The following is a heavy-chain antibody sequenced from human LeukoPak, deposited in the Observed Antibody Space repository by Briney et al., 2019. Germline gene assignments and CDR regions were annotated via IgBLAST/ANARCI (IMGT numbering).Heavy chain of an antibody. D-gene: IGHD6-19*01. CDR2: INHSGST. Sequence: PSETLSLTCTVYGGSFSGYYWSWIRQPPGKGLEWIGEINHSGSTNYNPSLKSRVTISVDTSKNQFSLKLRSVTAADTAVYYCATGGGIAVAGRWGQGTLVTVSS. J-gene: IGHJ4*02. CDR3: ATGGGIAVAGR. V-gene: IGHV4-34*01. CDR1: GGSFSGYY.